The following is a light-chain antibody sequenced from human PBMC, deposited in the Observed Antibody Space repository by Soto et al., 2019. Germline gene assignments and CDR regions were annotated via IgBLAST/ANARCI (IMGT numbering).Light chain of an antibody. V-gene: IGKV3-11*01. J-gene: IGKJ1*01. Sequence: EIVMTQSPATLSVSPGERATLSCRASQSVSTLLAWYQQRPGQAPRLLISEASNRATGIPARFSGSGSGKDFTLTISSLEPEDFAVYYCQQSNNWPRTFGQGTKVDI. CDR2: EAS. CDR3: QQSNNWPRT. CDR1: QSVSTL.